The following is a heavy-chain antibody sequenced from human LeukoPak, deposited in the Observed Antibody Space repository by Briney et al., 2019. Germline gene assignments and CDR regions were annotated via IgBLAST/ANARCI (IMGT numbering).Heavy chain of an antibody. D-gene: IGHD3-3*01. Sequence: GGSLRLSCAASGFIFTNYSMSWVRQAPGKGLEWVASIKHDGSEKYYVDSVRGRFTISRDNTMNSLYLQMSSLRAEDTAVYYCATDRGWRTSGYYLYYFEYWGQGTLVTYSS. CDR3: ATDRGWRTSGYYLYYFEY. J-gene: IGHJ4*02. CDR2: IKHDGSEK. CDR1: GFIFTNYS. V-gene: IGHV3-7*01.